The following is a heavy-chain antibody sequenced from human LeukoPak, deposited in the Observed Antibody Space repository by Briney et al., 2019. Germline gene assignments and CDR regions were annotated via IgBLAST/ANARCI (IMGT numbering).Heavy chain of an antibody. J-gene: IGHJ5*02. CDR1: GFTFSDYY. D-gene: IGHD3-10*01. V-gene: IGHV3-11*04. CDR2: ISSSGSSI. Sequence: PGGSLRLSCAASGFTFSDYYMSWIRQAPGKGLEWVSYISSSGSSISYADSVKGRFTISRDNAKNSLYLQMNSLRAEDTAVYYCARRGPPRTLLRGVKSGWFDPWGQGTLVTVSS. CDR3: ARRGPPRTLLRGVKSGWFDP.